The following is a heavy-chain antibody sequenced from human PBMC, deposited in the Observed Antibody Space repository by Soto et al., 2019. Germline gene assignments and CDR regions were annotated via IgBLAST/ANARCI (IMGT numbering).Heavy chain of an antibody. CDR2: VHYSGST. J-gene: IGHJ4*02. V-gene: IGHV4-59*01. CDR1: GESLNNYY. D-gene: IGHD3-10*01. Sequence: QVQLQESGPGLVRPSETLFLTCTVSGESLNNYYWSWIRQPPGKGLEWIGFVHYSGSTGYNPSLQSRVTISVDTSKNQLSLKVTSVTTADTAIYFCARGRVPAVWGQGTLVTVSS. CDR3: ARGRVPAV.